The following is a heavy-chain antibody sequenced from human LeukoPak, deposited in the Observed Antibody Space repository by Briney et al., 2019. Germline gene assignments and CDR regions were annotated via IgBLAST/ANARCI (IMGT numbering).Heavy chain of an antibody. CDR3: AAPSITGTTDPYYYYGMDV. D-gene: IGHD1-7*01. CDR1: GASISNYY. Sequence: PSETLSLSCTVSGASISNYYWSWIRQPPGKGLEWIGYIYYSGSTNYNPSLKSRVTISVDTSKNQFSLKLSSVTAADTAVYYCAAPSITGTTDPYYYYGMDVWGQGTTVTVSS. CDR2: IYYSGST. J-gene: IGHJ6*02. V-gene: IGHV4-59*01.